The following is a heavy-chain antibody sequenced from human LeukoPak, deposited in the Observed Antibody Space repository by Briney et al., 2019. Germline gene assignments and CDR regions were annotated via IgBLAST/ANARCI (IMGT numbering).Heavy chain of an antibody. J-gene: IGHJ5*02. CDR3: AKESVPYSASYTT. Sequence: ASVKVSCKASGYTFTSYYMHWVRQAPGQGLEWMGIINPSGGSTSYAQKFQGRVTMTRDTSTSTAYMELSSLRSEDTAVYYCAKESVPYSASYTTWGQGTLVTVSS. CDR1: GYTFTSYY. D-gene: IGHD1-26*01. V-gene: IGHV1-46*01. CDR2: INPSGGST.